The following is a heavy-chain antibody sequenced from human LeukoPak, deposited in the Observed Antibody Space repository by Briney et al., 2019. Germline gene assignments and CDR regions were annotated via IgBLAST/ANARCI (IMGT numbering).Heavy chain of an antibody. Sequence: EYAASVKARFTISRDDSKRIAYLQMNSLKTEDTAVYFCTLSEEGYCSGGNCYSRSWGQGTLVTVSS. V-gene: IGHV3-49*02. J-gene: IGHJ4*02. D-gene: IGHD2-15*01. CDR3: TLSEEGYCSGGNCYSRS.